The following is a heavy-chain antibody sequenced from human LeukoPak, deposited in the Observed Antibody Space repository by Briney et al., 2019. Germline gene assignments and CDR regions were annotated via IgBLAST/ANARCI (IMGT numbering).Heavy chain of an antibody. D-gene: IGHD3-10*01. CDR3: ARVTMVLGVTP. J-gene: IGHJ5*02. CDR2: IYYSGST. V-gene: IGHV4-59*01. CDR1: GGSISSYY. Sequence: SETLSLTCTVPGGSISSYYWSWIRQPPGKGLEWIGYIYYSGSTNYNPSLKSRVTISVDTSKNQFSLKLSSVTAADTAVYYCARVTMVLGVTPWGQGTLDTVSS.